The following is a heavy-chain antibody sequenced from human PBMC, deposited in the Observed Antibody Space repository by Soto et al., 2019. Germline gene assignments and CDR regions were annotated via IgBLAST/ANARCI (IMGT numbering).Heavy chain of an antibody. Sequence: EVQLLESGGGLIQPGGSLTLSCTASGFAFINYAMSWVRQAPGKGLEWVSGITGSGDNTYYAESVKGRFTISRDNSKNTLFLQMNSLRAEDTALYYCAQEEAASFDYWGRGTLVAVSS. CDR3: AQEEAASFDY. D-gene: IGHD2-15*01. V-gene: IGHV3-23*01. CDR2: ITGSGDNT. J-gene: IGHJ4*02. CDR1: GFAFINYA.